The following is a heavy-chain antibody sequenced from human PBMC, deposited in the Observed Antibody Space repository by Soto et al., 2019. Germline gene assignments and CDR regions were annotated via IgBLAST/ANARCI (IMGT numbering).Heavy chain of an antibody. CDR3: ARDVYLFFFRAEDGRRDCSTVSAFLLSRSSDL. V-gene: IGHV4-31*02. D-gene: IGHD1-20*01. Sequence: QHPGKGLEWIGYIYYNGRTYYNPSPKSRVTISVDTSKNQFSLKLSSVTAAVTAVYYCARDVYLFFFRAEDGRRDCSTVSAFLLSRSSDL. CDR2: IYYNGRT. J-gene: IGHJ2*01.